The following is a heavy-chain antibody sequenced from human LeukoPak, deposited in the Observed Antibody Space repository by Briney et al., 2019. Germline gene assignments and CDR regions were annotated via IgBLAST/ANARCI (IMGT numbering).Heavy chain of an antibody. Sequence: PGGSLRLSCAASGFTFNNYDMHWVRQPTGKGLEWVSAIGTTDDTYYVDSVKGRFTISREDAENSLYPQMNSLQVGDTAVYYCARTRAYCSGDKCLIDYWGQGTLVTVSS. CDR2: IGTTDDT. V-gene: IGHV3-13*01. CDR1: GFTFNNYD. J-gene: IGHJ4*02. D-gene: IGHD2-21*01. CDR3: ARTRAYCSGDKCLIDY.